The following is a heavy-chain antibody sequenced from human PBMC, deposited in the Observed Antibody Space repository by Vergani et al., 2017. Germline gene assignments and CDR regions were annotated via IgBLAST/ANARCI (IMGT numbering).Heavy chain of an antibody. CDR1: GGSISSYY. J-gene: IGHJ4*02. Sequence: QVQLQESGPGLVKPSETLSLTCTVSGGSISSYYWSWSRQPPGKGLEWIGYISYSGSTNYHPSLKSRVTISVDTSKNQFSLKLSSVTAADTAVYYCARVGSPGIFDYWGQGTLVTVSS. CDR3: ARVGSPGIFDY. D-gene: IGHD1-14*01. CDR2: ISYSGST. V-gene: IGHV4-59*01.